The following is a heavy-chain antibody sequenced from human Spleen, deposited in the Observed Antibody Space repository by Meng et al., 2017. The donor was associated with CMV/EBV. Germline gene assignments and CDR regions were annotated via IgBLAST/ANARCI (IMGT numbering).Heavy chain of an antibody. V-gene: IGHV3-74*01. CDR2: INSDGSST. CDR3: AKILAREYCSSTSCYLDAFDI. J-gene: IGHJ3*02. D-gene: IGHD2-2*01. CDR1: GFTFSSYW. Sequence: GGSLRLSCAASGFTFSSYWMHWVRQAPGKGLVWVSRINSDGSSTRYADSVKGRFTISRDNAKNTVYLQMNSLRAEDTAVYYCAKILAREYCSSTSCYLDAFDIWGQGTMVTVSS.